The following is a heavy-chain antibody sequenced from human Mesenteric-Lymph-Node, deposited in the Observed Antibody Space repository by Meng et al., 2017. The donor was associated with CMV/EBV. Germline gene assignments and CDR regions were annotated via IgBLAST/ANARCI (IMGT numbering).Heavy chain of an antibody. CDR1: GFNFNSYA. D-gene: IGHD2-8*01. CDR2: ISSSSSYI. J-gene: IGHJ4*02. Sequence: GGSLRLSCAASGFNFNSYAMNWVRQAPGKGLEWVSSISSSSSYIYYADSVKGRFTISRDNAKNSLYLQMNSLRAEDTAVYYCARDKGHCTNGVCYGPAYYFDYWGQGTLVTVSS. CDR3: ARDKGHCTNGVCYGPAYYFDY. V-gene: IGHV3-21*01.